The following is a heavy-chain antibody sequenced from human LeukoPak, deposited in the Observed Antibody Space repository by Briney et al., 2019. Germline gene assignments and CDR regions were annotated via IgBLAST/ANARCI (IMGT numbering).Heavy chain of an antibody. CDR2: IYYSGST. V-gene: IGHV4-59*01. J-gene: IGHJ3*02. CDR1: GGSLSSYY. CDR3: ARSLGATDAFDI. Sequence: SETLSLTCTVSGGSLSSYYWSWIRQPPGKGLEWIGYIYYSGSTNYNPSLKSRVTISVDTSKNQFSLKLSSVTAAGTAVYYCARSLGATDAFDIWGQGTMVTVSS. D-gene: IGHD1-26*01.